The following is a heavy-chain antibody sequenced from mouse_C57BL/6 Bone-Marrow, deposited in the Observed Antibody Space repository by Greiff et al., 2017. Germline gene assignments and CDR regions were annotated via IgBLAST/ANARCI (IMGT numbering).Heavy chain of an antibody. CDR3: ARPLYYYVRGFAY. Sequence: EVQVVESGGGLVQPGGSLKLSCAASGFTFSDYYMYWVRQTPEKRLEWVAYISNGGGSTYYPDTVKGRFTISRDNAKNTLYLQMSRLKSEDTAMYYCARPLYYYVRGFAYWGQGTLVTVSA. J-gene: IGHJ3*01. CDR2: ISNGGGST. CDR1: GFTFSDYY. V-gene: IGHV5-12*01. D-gene: IGHD1-1*01.